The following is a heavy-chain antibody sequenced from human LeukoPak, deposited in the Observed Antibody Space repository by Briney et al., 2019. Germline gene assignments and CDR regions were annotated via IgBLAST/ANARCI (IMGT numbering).Heavy chain of an antibody. Sequence: GASLQISCKGSGYTFTNYWVGWVRQMPGKGLEWMATIYPNNSDSRYNPSFRGQVTISVDRSITTAYLLWKSLKASDTAIYYCALSNEAFDSAGYFDYWGQGALVTVSS. V-gene: IGHV5-51*01. CDR2: IYPNNSDS. CDR3: ALSNEAFDSAGYFDY. CDR1: GYTFTNYW. D-gene: IGHD3-22*01. J-gene: IGHJ4*02.